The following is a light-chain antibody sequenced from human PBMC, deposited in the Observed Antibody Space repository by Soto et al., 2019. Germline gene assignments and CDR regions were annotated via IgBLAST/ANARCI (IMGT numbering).Light chain of an antibody. CDR1: SDVGAYRY. CDR2: DVS. J-gene: IGLJ2*01. V-gene: IGLV2-14*01. Sequence: QSALTQPASVSGSPGQSITISCTGSDVGAYRYVSWYQQHPGKAPRPMLYDVSNRPSGVSDRFSGSKSGNTASLTISGLHPEDEAYFFCSSYTGGNARVVFGGGTKLTVL. CDR3: SSYTGGNARVV.